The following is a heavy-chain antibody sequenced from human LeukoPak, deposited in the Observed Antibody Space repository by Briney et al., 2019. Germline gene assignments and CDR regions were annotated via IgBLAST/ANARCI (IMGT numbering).Heavy chain of an antibody. CDR2: INPNSGSA. CDR1: GYIFTSCH. CDR3: ARGLYSGWYVY. Sequence: GASVKVSCKASGYIFTSCHMHWVRQAPGQGLEWMGIINPNSGSASYAQEFQGRVTMTRDTSTSTVYMELSSLRSEDTAVYYCARGLYSGWYVYWGQGTLVTVSS. J-gene: IGHJ4*02. V-gene: IGHV1-46*01. D-gene: IGHD6-19*01.